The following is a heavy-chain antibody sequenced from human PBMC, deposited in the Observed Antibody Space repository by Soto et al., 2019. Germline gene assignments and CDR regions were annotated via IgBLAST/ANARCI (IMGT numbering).Heavy chain of an antibody. J-gene: IGHJ4*02. CDR2: IIPILGIA. CDR1: GGTFSSYT. V-gene: IGHV1-69*02. Sequence: QVQLVQSGAEVKKPGSSVKVSCKASGGTFSSYTISWVRQAPGQGLEWMGRIIPILGIANYAQKFQGRVTITEDKSTSTAYRELSSLRSEDTAVYYCARVPRLYSGYAETTCDYWGQGTLVTVSS. D-gene: IGHD5-12*01. CDR3: ARVPRLYSGYAETTCDY.